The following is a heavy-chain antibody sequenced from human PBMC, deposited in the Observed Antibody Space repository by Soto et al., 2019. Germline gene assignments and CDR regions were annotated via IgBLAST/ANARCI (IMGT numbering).Heavy chain of an antibody. V-gene: IGHV3-23*01. CDR3: AMPPVVAADTPFDY. D-gene: IGHD2-15*01. Sequence: PGGSLRLSCAASGFTVSSYAMSWVRQAPGKGLEWVSAISGSGGSTYYADSVKGRFTISRDNSKNTLYLQMNSLRAEDTAVYYCAMPPVVAADTPFDYWGQGTLVTVSS. CDR2: ISGSGGST. J-gene: IGHJ4*02. CDR1: GFTVSSYA.